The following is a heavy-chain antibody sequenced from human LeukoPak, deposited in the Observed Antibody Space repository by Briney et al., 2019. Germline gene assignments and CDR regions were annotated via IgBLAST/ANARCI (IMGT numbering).Heavy chain of an antibody. V-gene: IGHV3-53*01. CDR2: IYSGGNT. Sequence: GGSLRLSCAASGFTVSSNYMSWVRQAPGKGLEWVSVIYSGGNTYYADSVKGRFTISRDYSKNMVYLQMNSMRHDDTAVYYCARTYYDYRVGTNYFDYWGQGTLVTVSS. J-gene: IGHJ4*02. CDR1: GFTVSSNY. D-gene: IGHD3-3*01. CDR3: ARTYYDYRVGTNYFDY.